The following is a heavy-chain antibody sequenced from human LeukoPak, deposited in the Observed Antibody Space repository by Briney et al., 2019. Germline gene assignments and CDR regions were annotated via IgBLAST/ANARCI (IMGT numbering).Heavy chain of an antibody. CDR1: GFTFSSYG. CDR3: AKDGRGNSYYYYYMDV. D-gene: IGHD4-23*01. V-gene: IGHV3-30*02. CDR2: IRYDGSNK. Sequence: GGSLRLSCAASGFTFSSYGMHWVRQAPGKGLEWVAFIRYDGSNKYYADSVKGRFTISRDNSKNTLYLQMNSLRAEDTAVYYCAKDGRGNSYYYYYMDVWGKGTTVTISS. J-gene: IGHJ6*03.